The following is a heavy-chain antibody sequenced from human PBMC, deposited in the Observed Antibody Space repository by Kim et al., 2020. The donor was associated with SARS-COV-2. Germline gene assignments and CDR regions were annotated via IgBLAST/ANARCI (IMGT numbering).Heavy chain of an antibody. CDR3: AGDRAPRGYSGYDLN. V-gene: IGHV3-7*01. Sequence: VDSVNGRFTISRDNANNSLYLQMNSLRAEDTAVYYCAGDRAPRGYSGYDLNWGQGTLVTVSS. J-gene: IGHJ4*02. D-gene: IGHD5-12*01.